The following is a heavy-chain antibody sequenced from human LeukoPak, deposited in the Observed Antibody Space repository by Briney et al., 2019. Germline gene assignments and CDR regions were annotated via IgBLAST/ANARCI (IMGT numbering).Heavy chain of an antibody. CDR1: GFTFSSYS. CDR3: ARDGDSTYSSGWYPLDY. D-gene: IGHD6-19*01. CDR2: ISSSSSTI. V-gene: IGHV3-48*01. J-gene: IGHJ4*02. Sequence: GGSLRLSCAASGFTFSSYSMNWVRQAPGKGLEWVSYISSSSSTIYYADSVKGRFTISRDNAKNSLYLQMNSLRAEDTAVYYCARDGDSTYSSGWYPLDYWGQGTLVTVSS.